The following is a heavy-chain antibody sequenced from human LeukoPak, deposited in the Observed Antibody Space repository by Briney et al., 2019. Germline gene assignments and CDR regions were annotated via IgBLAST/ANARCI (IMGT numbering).Heavy chain of an antibody. CDR3: ARGPRCSGGSCYSVRVDP. V-gene: IGHV4-34*01. D-gene: IGHD2-15*01. J-gene: IGHJ5*02. Sequence: SETLSLTCAVYGASFSGYYWSWIRQPPGKGLEWIGEINHSGSTNYNPSLKSRVTISVDTSKNQFSLKLSSVTAADTAVYYCARGPRCSGGSCYSVRVDPWGQGTLVTVSS. CDR1: GASFSGYY. CDR2: INHSGST.